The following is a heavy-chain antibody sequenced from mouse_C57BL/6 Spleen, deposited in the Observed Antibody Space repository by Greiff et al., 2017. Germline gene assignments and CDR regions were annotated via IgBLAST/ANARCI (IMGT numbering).Heavy chain of an antibody. J-gene: IGHJ4*01. V-gene: IGHV1-82*01. CDR2: IYPGEGDT. CDR1: GYAFSSSW. D-gene: IGHD3-2*02. Sequence: QVQLKESGPELVKPGASVKISCKASGYAFSSSWMNWVKQRPGTGLEWIGRIYPGEGDTNYNGKFKGKATLTADKSSSTAYMQLSSLTSEDSAVYFCARSGDSSGYAMDYWGQGTSVTVSS. CDR3: ARSGDSSGYAMDY.